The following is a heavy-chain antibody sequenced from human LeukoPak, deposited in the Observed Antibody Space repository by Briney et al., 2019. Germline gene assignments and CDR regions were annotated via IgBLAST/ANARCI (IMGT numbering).Heavy chain of an antibody. V-gene: IGHV4-31*03. Sequence: SETLSLTCTVSGGSISSGGYYWSWIRQHPGKGLEWIGYIYYSGSTYYNPSLKSRVTISVDTSKNQFSLKLSSVTAADTAVYYCARSRGKYYFDYWGQGTLATVSS. CDR3: ARSRGKYYFDY. CDR1: GGSISSGGYY. CDR2: IYYSGST. D-gene: IGHD3-16*01. J-gene: IGHJ4*02.